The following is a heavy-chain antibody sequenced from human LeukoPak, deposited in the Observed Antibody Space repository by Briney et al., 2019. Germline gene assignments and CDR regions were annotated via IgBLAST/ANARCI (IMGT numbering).Heavy chain of an antibody. V-gene: IGHV3-7*01. CDR3: AREGSSGYYSPDAFDI. J-gene: IGHJ3*02. CDR1: GFTFSSYW. CDR2: IKQDGSEK. Sequence: GGSLRLSCAASGFTFSSYWMSWVRQAPGKGLEWVANIKQDGSEKYYVDSVRGRFTISRDNAKNSLYLQMNSLRAEDTAVYYCAREGSSGYYSPDAFDIWGQGTMVTVSS. D-gene: IGHD3-22*01.